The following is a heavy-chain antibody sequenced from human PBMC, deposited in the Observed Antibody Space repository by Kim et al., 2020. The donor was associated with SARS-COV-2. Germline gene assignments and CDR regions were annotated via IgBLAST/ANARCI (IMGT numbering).Heavy chain of an antibody. J-gene: IGHJ6*02. V-gene: IGHV1-69*13. CDR2: IIPIFGTA. Sequence: SVKVSCKASGGTFSSYAISWVRQAPGQGLEWMGGIIPIFGTANYAQKFQGRVTITADESTSTTYMELSSLRSEDTAVYYCARDWGAAAGAGMDVWGQGTTVTVSS. CDR1: GGTFSSYA. CDR3: ARDWGAAAGAGMDV. D-gene: IGHD6-13*01.